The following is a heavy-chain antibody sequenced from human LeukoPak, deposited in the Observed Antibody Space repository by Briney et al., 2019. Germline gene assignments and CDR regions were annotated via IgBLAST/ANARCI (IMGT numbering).Heavy chain of an antibody. CDR1: GYTFTGYY. V-gene: IGHV1-2*02. CDR3: ARDRAVATIGGVDY. Sequence: ASVKVSCRTSGYTFTGYYMHWVRLAPGQGLEWMGWINPNSGGTNYAQKFQGRVTMTRDTSISTAYMELRRLRSDDTAVYYCARDRAVATIGGVDYWGQGTLVTVSS. J-gene: IGHJ4*02. D-gene: IGHD5-12*01. CDR2: INPNSGGT.